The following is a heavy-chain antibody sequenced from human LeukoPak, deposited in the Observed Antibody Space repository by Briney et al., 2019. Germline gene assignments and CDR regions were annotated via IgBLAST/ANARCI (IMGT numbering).Heavy chain of an antibody. J-gene: IGHJ5*02. D-gene: IGHD2-2*02. CDR1: GFTFSSYS. V-gene: IGHV3-21*01. CDR2: ISSSSSYI. Sequence: PGGSLRLSCAASGFTFSSYSMNWVRQAPGKGLEWVSSISSSSSYIYYADSVKGRFTISRDNAKNSLYLQMNSLRAEDTAVYYCAREGDIVVVPAAIGMPNWFDPWGQGTLVTASS. CDR3: AREGDIVVVPAAIGMPNWFDP.